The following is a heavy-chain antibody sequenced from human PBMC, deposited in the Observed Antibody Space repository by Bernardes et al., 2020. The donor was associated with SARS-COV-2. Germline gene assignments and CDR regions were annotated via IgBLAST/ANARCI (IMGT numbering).Heavy chain of an antibody. D-gene: IGHD4-17*01. CDR3: ASAVHGDGDPYQFDS. J-gene: IGHJ4*02. Sequence: TLSRTCTVSGGSISSVNYYWSWIRQPPGKGLEWIGYIYYSGSTYYNPSLKSRVTISVDTSKNQFSLKLYSVTAADTAVDYYASAVHGDGDPYQFDSWGQGTLVTVSS. CDR2: IYYSGST. V-gene: IGHV4-30-4*01. CDR1: GGSISSVNYY.